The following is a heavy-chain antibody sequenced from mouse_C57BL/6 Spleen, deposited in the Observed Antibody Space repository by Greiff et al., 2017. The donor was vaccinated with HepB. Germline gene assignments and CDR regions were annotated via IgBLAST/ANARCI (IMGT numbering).Heavy chain of an antibody. CDR1: GYTFTSYW. J-gene: IGHJ4*01. CDR3: ASSDGDYAMDY. Sequence: QVQLQQSGAELVKPGASVKLSCKASGYTFTSYWMHWVKQRPGQGLEWIGMIHPNSGSTNYNEKFKSKATLTVDKSSSTAYMQLSSLTSEDSAVYYCASSDGDYAMDYWGKGTSVTVSS. V-gene: IGHV1-64*01. CDR2: IHPNSGST.